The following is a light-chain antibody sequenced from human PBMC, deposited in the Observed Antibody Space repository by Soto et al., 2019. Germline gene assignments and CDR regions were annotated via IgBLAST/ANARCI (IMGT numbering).Light chain of an antibody. CDR2: SNN. Sequence: QSVLTQPPSASGTPGQRVTISCSGSSSNIGTKTVNWYQQLPGTAPKHLIYSNNQRPSGVPDRFSGSKSGTSASLAITGLQSEDEGDFYCAAWDDSLYGVVFGGGTKLTVL. CDR1: SSNIGTKT. V-gene: IGLV1-44*01. CDR3: AAWDDSLYGVV. J-gene: IGLJ2*01.